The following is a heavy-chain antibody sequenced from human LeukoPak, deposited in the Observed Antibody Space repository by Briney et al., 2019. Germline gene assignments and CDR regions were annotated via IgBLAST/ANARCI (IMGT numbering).Heavy chain of an antibody. Sequence: GGSLRLSCAASGFTFSSYAMSWVRQAPGKGLEWVSAISGSGGSTYYADSEKGRFTISRHNSKNTLYLKMNRLRAEDTAVYYCAKDAQAYYYYGMDVWGQGTTVTVSS. V-gene: IGHV3-23*01. J-gene: IGHJ6*02. CDR3: AKDAQAYYYYGMDV. CDR2: ISGSGGST. CDR1: GFTFSSYA.